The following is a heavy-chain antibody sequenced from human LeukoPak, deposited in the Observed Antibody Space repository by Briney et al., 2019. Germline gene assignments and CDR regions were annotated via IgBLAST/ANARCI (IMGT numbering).Heavy chain of an antibody. CDR3: ARERGNTYYYGSGSSIFDY. Sequence: ASVKVSCKASGYTFTSYAMHWVRQAPGQRLEWMGWINAGNGNTKYSQKFQGRVTITRDTSASTAYMELSSLRSEDTAVYYCARERGNTYYYGSGSSIFDYWGQGTLVTVSS. D-gene: IGHD3-10*01. CDR2: INAGNGNT. J-gene: IGHJ4*02. CDR1: GYTFTSYA. V-gene: IGHV1-3*01.